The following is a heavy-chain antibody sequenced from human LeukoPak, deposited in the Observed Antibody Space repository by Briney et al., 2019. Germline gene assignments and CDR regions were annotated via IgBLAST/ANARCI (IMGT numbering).Heavy chain of an antibody. CDR3: ARGLRITATEFNYYYYYMDV. CDR1: GYTFTSYD. CDR2: MNPDSGNA. V-gene: IGHV1-8*03. D-gene: IGHD1-26*01. J-gene: IGHJ6*03. Sequence: ASVKVSCKTSGYTFTSYDINWVRQATGQGLEWMGWMNPDSGNAGYVQRFQGRVTITRNTSISTAYMELSSLRSEDTAVYYCARGLRITATEFNYYYYYMDVWGKGTTVTVSS.